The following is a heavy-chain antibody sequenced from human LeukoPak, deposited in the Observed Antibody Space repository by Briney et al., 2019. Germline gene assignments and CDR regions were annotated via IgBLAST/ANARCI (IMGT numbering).Heavy chain of an antibody. J-gene: IGHJ4*02. CDR3: ARDRTTMVRGGSTFDY. CDR1: GFTFSSYA. Sequence: GGSLRLSCAASGFTFSSYAMSWVRQAPGEGLEWVSAISGSGGSTYYADSVKGRFTISRDNSKNTLYLQMNSLRAEDTAVYYCARDRTTMVRGGSTFDYWGQGTLVTVSS. V-gene: IGHV3-23*01. D-gene: IGHD3-10*01. CDR2: ISGSGGST.